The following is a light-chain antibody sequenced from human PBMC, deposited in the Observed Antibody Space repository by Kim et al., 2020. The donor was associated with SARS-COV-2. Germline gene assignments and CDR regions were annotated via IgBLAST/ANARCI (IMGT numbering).Light chain of an antibody. J-gene: IGKJ1*01. CDR2: GAS. V-gene: IGKV1-39*01. Sequence: DIQMTQSPLSPSASVGDTVTITCRASQTVGSHLNWFQHKPGKVPKLLIFGASNLQRGAPSRFSASGSGTDFTLTISSLQPDDFVTYYCQQTYSIPTFGPGTKVDIK. CDR3: QQTYSIPT. CDR1: QTVGSH.